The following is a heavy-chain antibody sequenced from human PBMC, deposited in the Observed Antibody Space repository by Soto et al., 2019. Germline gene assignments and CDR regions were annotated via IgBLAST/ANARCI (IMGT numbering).Heavy chain of an antibody. CDR2: INAGNGNT. Sequence: QVQLVQSGAEEKKPGASVKVSCKASGYTFTSYAMHWVRQAPGQRLEWMGWINAGNGNTKYSQKFQGRVTITRATSASPAYMELSSLRSEDTAVYFFACDMLLRVAIILRLIGSALDCWRQGKMGTITS. V-gene: IGHV1-3*05. CDR3: ACDMLLRVAIILRLIGSALDC. J-gene: IGHJ3*01. D-gene: IGHD2-8*01. CDR1: GYTFTSYA.